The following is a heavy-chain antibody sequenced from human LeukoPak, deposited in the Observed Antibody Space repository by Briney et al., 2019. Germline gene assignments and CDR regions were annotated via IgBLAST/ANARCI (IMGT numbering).Heavy chain of an antibody. D-gene: IGHD6-13*01. Sequence: PGGSLRLSCAASGFSFSSYSMNWVRQAPGKGLEWVSSISSSSSYIYYADSVKGRFTISRGNAKNSLYLQMNSLRAEDTAVYYCARDRGRAGSSWMSWFDPWGQGTLVTVSS. CDR1: GFSFSSYS. J-gene: IGHJ5*02. V-gene: IGHV3-21*01. CDR3: ARDRGRAGSSWMSWFDP. CDR2: ISSSSSYI.